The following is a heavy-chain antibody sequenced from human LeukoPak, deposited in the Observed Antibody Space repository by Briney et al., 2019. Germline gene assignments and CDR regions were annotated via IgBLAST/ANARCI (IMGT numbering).Heavy chain of an antibody. V-gene: IGHV1-69*04. CDR1: GGTFSSYA. CDR2: IIPIFGIA. Sequence: SVKISCKASGGTFSSYAIRWVRQAAGQGLEWMGRIIPIFGIANYAQKFQGRVTITADKSTSTAYMELSSLRSEDTAVYYCARGRDTAMVTSLGYFDYWGQGTLVTVSS. J-gene: IGHJ4*02. D-gene: IGHD5-18*01. CDR3: ARGRDTAMVTSLGYFDY.